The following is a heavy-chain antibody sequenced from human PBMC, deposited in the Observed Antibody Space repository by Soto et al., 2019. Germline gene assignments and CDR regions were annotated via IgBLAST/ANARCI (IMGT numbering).Heavy chain of an antibody. CDR2: ISSSSSYI. D-gene: IGHD3-10*01. Sequence: GGSLRLSCAASGFTFSSYSMNWVRQAPGKGLEWVSSISSSSSYIYYADSVKGRFTISRDNAKNSLYLQMNSLRAEDTAVYYCARESQDRITMVRGVIKYYYYGMDVWGQGTTVTVSS. J-gene: IGHJ6*02. CDR3: ARESQDRITMVRGVIKYYYYGMDV. V-gene: IGHV3-21*01. CDR1: GFTFSSYS.